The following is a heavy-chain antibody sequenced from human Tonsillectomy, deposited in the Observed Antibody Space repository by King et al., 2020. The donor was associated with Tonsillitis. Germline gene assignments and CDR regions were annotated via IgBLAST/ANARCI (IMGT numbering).Heavy chain of an antibody. V-gene: IGHV4-39*07. CDR3: ARCGLLWFGEPRD. CDR2: IYNSGST. J-gene: IGHJ1*01. D-gene: IGHD3-10*01. CDR1: GGSISSSNYY. Sequence: QLQESGPGLVKPSETLSLTCTVSGGSISSSNYYWGWIRQPPGKGLEWIGSIYNSGSTYYNPSLKSRVTISLDTSRNQFSLKLTSVTAADTAVYYCARCGLLWFGEPRDWGQGTLVTVSS.